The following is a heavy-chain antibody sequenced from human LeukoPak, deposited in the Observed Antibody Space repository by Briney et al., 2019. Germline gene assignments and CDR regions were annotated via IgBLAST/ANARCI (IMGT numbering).Heavy chain of an antibody. Sequence: GGSLRPSCAASGFTVSSNYMSWVRQAPGKGLEWVSVIYSGGSTYYADSVKGRFTISRDNSKNTLYLQMNSLRAEDTAVYYCARGVDYWGQGTLVTVSS. J-gene: IGHJ4*02. CDR2: IYSGGST. V-gene: IGHV3-53*01. CDR1: GFTVSSNY. CDR3: ARGVDY.